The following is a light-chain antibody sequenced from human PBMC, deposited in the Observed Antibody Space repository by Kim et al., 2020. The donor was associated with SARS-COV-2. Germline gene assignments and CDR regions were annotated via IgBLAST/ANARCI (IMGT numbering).Light chain of an antibody. CDR3: QQSYSTRWT. Sequence: DIQMTQSPSSLSGSVGDRVTMTCRASQTISKFLSWYQHKPGKAPKLLIYSASTLQSGVPSRFSGSGSGTDFTLTISSLQPEDSATYYCQQSYSTRWTFGQGTKVEI. J-gene: IGKJ1*01. CDR2: SAS. CDR1: QTISKF. V-gene: IGKV1-39*01.